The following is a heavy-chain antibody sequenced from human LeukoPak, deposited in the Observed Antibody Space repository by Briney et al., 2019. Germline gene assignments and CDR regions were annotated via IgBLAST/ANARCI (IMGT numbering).Heavy chain of an antibody. D-gene: IGHD1-1*01. CDR2: INHSGST. V-gene: IGHV4-34*01. CDR3: ARHAVEAASRWFDP. Sequence: TSETLSLTCAVYGESFSGYYWSWIRQPPGKGLEWIGEINHSGSTNYNPPLKSRVPISVDTSKNQFSLKLSSVTAADTAVYYCARHAVEAASRWFDPWGQGTLVTVSS. J-gene: IGHJ5*02. CDR1: GESFSGYY.